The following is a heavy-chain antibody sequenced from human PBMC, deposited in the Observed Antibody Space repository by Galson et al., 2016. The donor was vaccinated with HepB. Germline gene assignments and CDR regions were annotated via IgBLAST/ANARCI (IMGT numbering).Heavy chain of an antibody. CDR3: ARDTPYYNSDSWEDVFDI. CDR1: GGSISHYY. J-gene: IGHJ3*02. CDR2: IHHSGST. D-gene: IGHD3-10*01. V-gene: IGHV4-59*01. Sequence: GTLSLTCTVSGGSISHYYWSWIRQPPGKGLEWIGYIHHSGSTNSNPSLKSRVTISVDASRNQVSLKLSSVTAADTAVYYCARDTPYYNSDSWEDVFDIWGQGTKVIVSS.